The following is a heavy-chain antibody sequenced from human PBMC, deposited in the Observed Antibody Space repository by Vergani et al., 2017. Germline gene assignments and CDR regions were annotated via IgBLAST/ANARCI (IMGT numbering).Heavy chain of an antibody. J-gene: IGHJ4*02. D-gene: IGHD2-2*01. V-gene: IGHV4-39*01. CDR1: GGSLSSSSYY. CDR3: AVVVPDPHWALDY. Sequence: QLQLQESGPGLVKPSETLSLTCTVSGGSLSSSSYYWGWIRQPPGKGLEWIGSIYYSGSTYYNPSLKSRVTISVDTSKNQFSLKLSSVTAADTAVYYCAVVVPDPHWALDYRGQGTLVTVSS. CDR2: IYYSGST.